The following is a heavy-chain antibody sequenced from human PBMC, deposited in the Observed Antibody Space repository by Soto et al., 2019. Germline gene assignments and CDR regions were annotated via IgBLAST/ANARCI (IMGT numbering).Heavy chain of an antibody. D-gene: IGHD6-6*01. J-gene: IGHJ4*02. CDR2: IWYDGSKK. Sequence: PGGSLRLSCAASGFTFSHYCMHWVRQAPGKGPEWVAVIWYDGSKKYYADSVKGRFIISRDDSKNTLYLQMNSLRAEDTAVYYCAREDSSLSRVRHWGQGTQVTVSS. CDR3: AREDSSLSRVRH. V-gene: IGHV3-33*01. CDR1: GFTFSHYC.